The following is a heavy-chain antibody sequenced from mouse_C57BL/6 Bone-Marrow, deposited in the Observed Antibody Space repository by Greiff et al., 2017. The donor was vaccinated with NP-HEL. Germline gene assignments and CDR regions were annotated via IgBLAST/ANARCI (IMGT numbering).Heavy chain of an antibody. D-gene: IGHD2-4*01. V-gene: IGHV14-4*01. J-gene: IGHJ3*01. CDR1: GFNIKDDY. CDR3: TEELRRSWFAY. Sequence: VQLQQSGAELVRPGASVKLSCTASGFNIKDDYMHWVKQRPEQGLEWIGWIDPENGDTEYASKFQGKATITADTSSNTAYLQLSSLTSEDTAVYYCTEELRRSWFAYWGQGTLVTVSA. CDR2: IDPENGDT.